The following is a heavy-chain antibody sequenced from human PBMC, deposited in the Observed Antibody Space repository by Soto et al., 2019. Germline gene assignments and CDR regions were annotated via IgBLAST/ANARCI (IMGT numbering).Heavy chain of an antibody. CDR1: GGYIDNYY. CDR2: VHYSGTV. Sequence: SETLSLTCTVSGGYIDNYYWSWIRQPPGKGLEWIGNVHYSGTVNYNPSLKSRLTMSVDTSKNQFSLRLTSVTAADTALYYCARRSPEYSGYQIQDGYNVWGQGTMVTVSS. D-gene: IGHD5-12*01. V-gene: IGHV4-59*08. J-gene: IGHJ3*01. CDR3: ARRSPEYSGYQIQDGYNV.